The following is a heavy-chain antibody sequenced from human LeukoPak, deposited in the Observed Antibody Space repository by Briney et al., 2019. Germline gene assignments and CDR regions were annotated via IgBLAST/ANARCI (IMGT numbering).Heavy chain of an antibody. J-gene: IGHJ4*02. V-gene: IGHV5-51*01. CDR2: IYPGDSDT. D-gene: IGHD6-13*01. CDR3: ARRRSSSWSEFDY. CDR1: GYRFTSYW. Sequence: GESLKISCQGSGYRFTSYWIGWVRQIPGKGLEWMGIIYPGDSDTRYSPSFQGQVTISADKSISTAYLQWSSLKASDTAMYYCARRRSSSWSEFDYWGQGTLVTVSS.